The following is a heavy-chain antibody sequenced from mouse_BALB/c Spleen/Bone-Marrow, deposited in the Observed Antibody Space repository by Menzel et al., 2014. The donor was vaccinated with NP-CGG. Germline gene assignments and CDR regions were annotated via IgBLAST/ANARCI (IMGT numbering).Heavy chain of an antibody. V-gene: IGHV1-67*01. J-gene: IGHJ3*01. D-gene: IGHD2-14*01. CDR2: ISTYSGNT. CDR3: ARGNRYDGAWFAY. CDR1: GYTFXDYA. Sequence: VKVVESGPELVRPGVSVKISCKGSGYTFXDYAMHWVKQSHAKSLEWIGVISTYSGNTNYNQKFKGKATMTVDKSSSTAYMELARLTSEDSAIYYCARGNRYDGAWFAYWGQGTLVTVSA.